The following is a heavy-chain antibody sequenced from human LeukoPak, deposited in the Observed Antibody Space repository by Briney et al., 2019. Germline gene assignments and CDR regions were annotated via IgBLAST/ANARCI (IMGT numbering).Heavy chain of an antibody. CDR3: ARNIGRFGELLFYYYIDV. V-gene: IGHV1-18*01. Sequence: ASVKVSCKASGYTFTSYGISWVRQAPGQGLEWMGWISAYNGNTNYAQKLQGRVTMTTDTSTSTAYMELRSLRSDDTAVYYCARNIGRFGELLFYYYIDVWGKGTTVTISS. J-gene: IGHJ6*03. CDR1: GYTFTSYG. D-gene: IGHD3-10*01. CDR2: ISAYNGNT.